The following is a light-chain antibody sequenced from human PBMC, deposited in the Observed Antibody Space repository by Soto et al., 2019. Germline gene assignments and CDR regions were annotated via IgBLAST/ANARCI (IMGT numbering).Light chain of an antibody. CDR2: DAS. V-gene: IGKV3-11*01. J-gene: IGKJ1*01. Sequence: ESVLTQSPDTLSLSPGGRATLSCRASQSVSLSLAWYQQKPGQAPRLLIYDASKRASGFPARFSGSGSGTDFTLTISSLEPEDFAVYYCQERTGWPPWTFGQGTNVDI. CDR1: QSVSLS. CDR3: QERTGWPPWT.